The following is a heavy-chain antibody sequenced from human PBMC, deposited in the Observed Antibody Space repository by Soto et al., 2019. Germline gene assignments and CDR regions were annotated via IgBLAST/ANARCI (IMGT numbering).Heavy chain of an antibody. CDR2: ISGSGYNT. CDR1: GFTFSIHA. D-gene: IGHD5-12*01. Sequence: PGGSLRLSCAASGFTFSIHAMNWVRQAPVKVLEWVSSISGSGYNTDYADSLKGRFTVSRDNSKNTLYLQMDSLRADDTATYYCARDHPFYSGYDGYYGMDVWGQGTTVTVSS. CDR3: ARDHPFYSGYDGYYGMDV. J-gene: IGHJ6*02. V-gene: IGHV3-23*01.